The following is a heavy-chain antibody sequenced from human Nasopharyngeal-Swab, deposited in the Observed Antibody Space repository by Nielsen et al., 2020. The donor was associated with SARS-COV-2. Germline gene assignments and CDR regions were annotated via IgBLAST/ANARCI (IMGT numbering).Heavy chain of an antibody. D-gene: IGHD2/OR15-2a*01. CDR3: ARGTIVRNWFDP. CDR2: IYYSGST. Sequence: SETLSLTCTVSGGSISSYYWSWIRQPPGKGLEWIGYIYYSGSTNYNPSLKSRVTISVDTSKNQFSLKLSSVTAADTAVYYCARGTIVRNWFDPWGQGTLVTVSS. V-gene: IGHV4-59*12. J-gene: IGHJ5*02. CDR1: GGSISSYY.